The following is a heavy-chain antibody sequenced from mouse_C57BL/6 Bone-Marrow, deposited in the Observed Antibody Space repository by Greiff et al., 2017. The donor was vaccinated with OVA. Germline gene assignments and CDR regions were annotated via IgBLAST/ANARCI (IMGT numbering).Heavy chain of an antibody. CDR1: GYTFTDHT. V-gene: IGHV1-78*01. CDR2: IYPRDGST. Sequence: VQLQQSDAELVKPGASVKISCKVSGYTFTDHTIHWMKQRPEQGLEWIGYIYPRDGSTKYNEKFKGKATLTADKSSSTAYIHLNNLTSEDSAVYFCASRNWFYTMDYWGQGTSVTVSS. CDR3: ASRNWFYTMDY. D-gene: IGHD4-1*01. J-gene: IGHJ4*01.